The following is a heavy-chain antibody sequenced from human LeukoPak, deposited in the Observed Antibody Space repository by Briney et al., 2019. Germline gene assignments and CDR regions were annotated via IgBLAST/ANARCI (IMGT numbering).Heavy chain of an antibody. D-gene: IGHD4-17*01. CDR3: AGDNIENGDLDYLDS. J-gene: IGHJ4*02. CDR1: GSLFNNYE. Sequence: GGSLSLSCVASGSLFNNYEMNWVRQAPGKGLEWVSYISGSGLSIYYADSVKGRFEISRDNANNSLYLQMNSLRVEDTAVYYCAGDNIENGDLDYLDSWGQGTLVTVSS. V-gene: IGHV3-48*03. CDR2: ISGSGLSI.